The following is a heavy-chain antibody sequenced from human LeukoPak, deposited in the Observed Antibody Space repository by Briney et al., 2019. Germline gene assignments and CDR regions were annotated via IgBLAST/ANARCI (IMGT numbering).Heavy chain of an antibody. J-gene: IGHJ4*02. V-gene: IGHV3-9*01. CDR2: ISWNSGSI. CDR3: AKDMTSGGWYYYLDY. Sequence: PGGSLRLSCAASGFTFDDYAMHWVRQAPGKGLEWVSGISWNSGSIGYADSVKGRFTISRDNAKNSLYLQMNSLRAEDTALYYCAKDMTSGGWYYYLDYWGQGTLVTVSS. CDR1: GFTFDDYA. D-gene: IGHD6-19*01.